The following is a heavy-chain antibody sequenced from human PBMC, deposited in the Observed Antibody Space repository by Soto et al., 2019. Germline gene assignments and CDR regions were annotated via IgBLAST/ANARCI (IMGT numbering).Heavy chain of an antibody. CDR3: ARDEMVVATGSRTWHYYYGMDV. CDR1: GGTFSTYA. V-gene: IGHV1-69*05. D-gene: IGHD2-15*01. J-gene: IGHJ6*02. CDR2: IIPIFGTA. Sequence: QVQLVQSGAEVKKPGSSVKVSCKSSGGTFSTYAISWVRQAPGQGLEWMGGIIPIFGTANYAQKFQGRVTRTSVESTTTSYMELISLRSEDTAVYYCARDEMVVATGSRTWHYYYGMDVWGQGTTVTVSS.